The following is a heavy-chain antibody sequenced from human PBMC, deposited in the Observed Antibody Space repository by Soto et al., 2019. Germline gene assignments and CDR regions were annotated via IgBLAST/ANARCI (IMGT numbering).Heavy chain of an antibody. CDR1: GGSISSGDYY. Sequence: SGGSISSGDYYWSWIRQPPGKGLEWIGYIYYSGSTYYNPSLKSRVTISVDTSKNQFSLKLSSVTAADTAVYYCARDHGVSRHWFDPWAREPWSPSPQ. CDR2: IYYSGST. J-gene: IGHJ5*02. CDR3: ARDHGVSRHWFDP. D-gene: IGHD3-10*01. V-gene: IGHV4-30-4*01.